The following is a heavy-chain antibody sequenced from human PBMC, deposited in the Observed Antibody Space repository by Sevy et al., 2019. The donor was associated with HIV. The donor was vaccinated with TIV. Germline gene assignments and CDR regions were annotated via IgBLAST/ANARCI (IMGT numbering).Heavy chain of an antibody. CDR2: IYYSGST. D-gene: IGHD3-10*01. Sequence: SETLSLTCTVSGGSVSSGSYYWSWIRQPPGKGLEWIGYIYYSGSTNYNPSLKSRVTISVDTSKNQFSLKLSSVTAAGTTTTPPTKGGSAVWGGKPRNQCSLRLGSGTAADTAVYYCAGAQDGGSAGTQAISWFDPWGQGTLVTVSS. CDR1: GGSVSSGSYY. CDR3: TKGGSAVWGGKPRNQCSLRLGSGTAADTAVYYCAGAQDGGSAGTQAISWFDP. J-gene: IGHJ5*02. V-gene: IGHV4-61*01.